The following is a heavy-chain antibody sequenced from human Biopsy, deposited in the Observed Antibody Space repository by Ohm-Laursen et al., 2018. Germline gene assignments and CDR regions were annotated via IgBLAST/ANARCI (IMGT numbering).Heavy chain of an antibody. CDR3: ARGYSV. V-gene: IGHV3-7*01. J-gene: IGHJ4*02. CDR2: IKEDGSEI. Sequence: SLRLSCAASGFIFSTYTMNWVRQAPGEGLEWVATIKEDGSEIKYVASVKGRFTISRDNTESSLYLQMNNLTAEDTAVYYCARGYSVWGQGTLVTVSS. D-gene: IGHD5-18*01. CDR1: GFIFSTYT.